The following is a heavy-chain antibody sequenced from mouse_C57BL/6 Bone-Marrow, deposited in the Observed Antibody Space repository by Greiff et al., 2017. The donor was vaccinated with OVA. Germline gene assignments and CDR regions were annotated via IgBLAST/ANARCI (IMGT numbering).Heavy chain of an antibody. J-gene: IGHJ3*01. Sequence: VQLQQSGAELVRPGTSVKVSCKASGYAITNYLIEWVKQRPGQGLEWIGVINPGSGGTNYNEKFKGKATLTADTSSSTAYMQLSSLTSEDSTVYVGARSDGRRVWLAYWGQGTLVTVSA. V-gene: IGHV1-54*01. CDR2: INPGSGGT. CDR3: ARSDGRRVWLAY. D-gene: IGHD2-3*01. CDR1: GYAITNYL.